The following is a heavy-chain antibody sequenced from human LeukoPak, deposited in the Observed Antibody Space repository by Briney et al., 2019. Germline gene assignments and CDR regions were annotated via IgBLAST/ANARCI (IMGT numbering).Heavy chain of an antibody. CDR1: GFTFSNAW. J-gene: IGHJ3*02. CDR3: TTDLRWQDAFDI. CDR2: IKSKTDGGTT. Sequence: PRGSLRLSCAASGFTFSNAWMSWVRQAPGKGLEWVGRIKSKTDGGTTDYAAPVKGRFTISRDDSKNTLYLQMNSLKTEDTAVYYCTTDLRWQDAFDIWGQGTMVTVSS. D-gene: IGHD4-23*01. V-gene: IGHV3-15*01.